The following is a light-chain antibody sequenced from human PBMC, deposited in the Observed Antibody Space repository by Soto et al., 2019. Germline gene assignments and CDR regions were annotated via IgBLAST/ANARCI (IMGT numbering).Light chain of an antibody. CDR2: EGN. Sequence: QSVLTQPASVSGSPGQSITISCTGTSSDVGTYYLVSCYQQHPGKVPKVMIYEGNKRPSGVSDRFSGSKSGNTASLTISGLQAEDEANYYCSSYAGDNIFLFGTGTKVTVL. V-gene: IGLV2-23*01. J-gene: IGLJ1*01. CDR1: SSDVGTYYL. CDR3: SSYAGDNIFL.